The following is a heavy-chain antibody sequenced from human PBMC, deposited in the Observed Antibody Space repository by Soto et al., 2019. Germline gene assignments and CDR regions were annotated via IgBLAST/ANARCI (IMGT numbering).Heavy chain of an antibody. CDR2: IIPIFGTA. J-gene: IGHJ4*02. CDR3: ARGAEGRTYGDYDY. CDR1: GGTFSSYA. D-gene: IGHD4-17*01. V-gene: IGHV1-69*12. Sequence: QVQLVQSGAEVKKPGSSVKVSCKASGGTFSSYAISWVRQAPGQGLEWMGGIIPIFGTANYAQKFQGRVTITADESTGTADMELSRLRSEDTAVYYCARGAEGRTYGDYDYWGQGTLVTVSS.